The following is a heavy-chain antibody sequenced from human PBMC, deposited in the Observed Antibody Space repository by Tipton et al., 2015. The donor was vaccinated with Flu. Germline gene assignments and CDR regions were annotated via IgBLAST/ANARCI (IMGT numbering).Heavy chain of an antibody. CDR3: AKVIPELVAGLDY. V-gene: IGHV3-23*04. Sequence: QLVQSGGGVVQPGGSLRLSCAASGFTFITYGMHWIRQAPGKGLEWVSAISGGGAIRYFADSVKGRFTISRDNSKNMLYLQMNSLRPEDTAIYYCAKVIPELVAGLDYWGQGTLVSVPS. CDR2: ISGGGAIR. J-gene: IGHJ4*02. D-gene: IGHD6-19*01. CDR1: GFTFITYG.